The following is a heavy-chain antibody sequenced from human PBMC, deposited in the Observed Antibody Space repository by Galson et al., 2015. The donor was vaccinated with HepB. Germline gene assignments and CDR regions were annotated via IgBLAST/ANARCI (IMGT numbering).Heavy chain of an antibody. CDR3: ARHGLKYSSGWYTFDY. CDR2: IYPGDSDT. D-gene: IGHD6-19*01. Sequence: QSGAEVKKPGESLRISCKGSGSSFTSYWIGWVRQMPGKGLEWMGIIYPGDSDTRYGPSFQGQVTISADKSISTAYLQWSSLKASDTAMYYCARHGLKYSSGWYTFDYWGQGTLVTVSS. V-gene: IGHV5-51*01. CDR1: GSSFTSYW. J-gene: IGHJ4*02.